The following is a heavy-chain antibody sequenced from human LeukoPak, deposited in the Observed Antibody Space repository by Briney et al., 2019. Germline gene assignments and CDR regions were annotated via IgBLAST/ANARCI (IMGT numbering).Heavy chain of an antibody. CDR1: GFTFRSYE. Sequence: PGGCLRPSCAASGFTFRSYEMNWVRQAPGKGWEWVSYISSSGNTIYYADSVKGRFTISRDNAKDSLYLQMNSLRAEDTAVYYCARPESPLHGLSWYDSWGQGTLVTVSS. J-gene: IGHJ5*01. CDR3: ARPESPLHGLSWYDS. D-gene: IGHD3/OR15-3a*01. CDR2: ISSSGNTI. V-gene: IGHV3-48*03.